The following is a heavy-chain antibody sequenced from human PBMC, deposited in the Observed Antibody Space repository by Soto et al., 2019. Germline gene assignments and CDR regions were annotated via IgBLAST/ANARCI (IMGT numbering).Heavy chain of an antibody. D-gene: IGHD5-12*01. CDR3: VATTMAYYYGMDV. Sequence: SETLSLTCTVSGGSISSYYWSWIRQPPGKGLEWIGYIYYSGSTNYNPSLKSRVTISVDTSKNHFSLNLTSVTAADTAVYYSVATTMAYYYGMDVWGQGTTVTVSS. J-gene: IGHJ6*02. CDR2: IYYSGST. CDR1: GGSISSYY. V-gene: IGHV4-59*12.